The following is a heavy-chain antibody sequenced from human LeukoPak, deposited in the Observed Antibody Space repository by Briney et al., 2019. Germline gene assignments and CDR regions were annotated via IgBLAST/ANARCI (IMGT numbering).Heavy chain of an antibody. CDR3: ARHGAMAAAGTTPDY. Sequence: SETLSLTCTVSGGSIGSSPYYWGWIRQPPGKGLEWIGSIYYTGSTYHNPSLESRVTISADTSENQFSLKLNSVTAADTAVYYCARHGAMAAAGTTPDYWGQGTLVIVSS. CDR2: IYYTGST. V-gene: IGHV4-39*01. J-gene: IGHJ4*02. D-gene: IGHD6-13*01. CDR1: GGSIGSSPYY.